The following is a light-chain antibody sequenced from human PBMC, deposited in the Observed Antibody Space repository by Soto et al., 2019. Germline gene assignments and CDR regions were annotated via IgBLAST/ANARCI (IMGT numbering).Light chain of an antibody. V-gene: IGKV3-15*01. CDR2: GAS. CDR3: QQYKTWRT. J-gene: IGKJ1*01. Sequence: EIVMTQSPGTLSVSPGARVTLSCRASQSVSSHLAWYQQQPGQAPRLLIYGASTRSTGIPARFSGGGSGTEFTLTIRGLQSEDFALYYCQQYKTWRTFGQGTKVEIK. CDR1: QSVSSH.